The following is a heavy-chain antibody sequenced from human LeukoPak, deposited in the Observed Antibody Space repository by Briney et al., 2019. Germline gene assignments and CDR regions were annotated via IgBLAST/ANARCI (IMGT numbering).Heavy chain of an antibody. V-gene: IGHV1-2*02. CDR1: GYTFTGYY. CDR2: INPNSGGT. J-gene: IGHJ3*02. CDR3: ARGEWDIVVVVAATDAFDI. D-gene: IGHD2-15*01. Sequence: EASVKVSCKASGYTFTGYYMHWVRQAPGQGLEWMGWINPNSGGTNYAQKFQGRVTMTRDTSISTAYMELSRLRSDDTAVYYCARGEWDIVVVVAATDAFDIWGQGTMVTVSS.